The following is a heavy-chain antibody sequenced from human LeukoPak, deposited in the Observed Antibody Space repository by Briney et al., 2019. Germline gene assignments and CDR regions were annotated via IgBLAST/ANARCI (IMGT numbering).Heavy chain of an antibody. J-gene: IGHJ4*02. CDR1: GFTFSYYG. CDR3: ARVPLAYCGGDCYPGGY. Sequence: GGSLRLSCAASGFTFSYYGMYWVRQAPGKGLEWVAFVRYDGGDKFYADSVKGRFTISRDNFKNTLYLQMNSLTPEDTAVYYCARVPLAYCGGDCYPGGYWGQGTLVTVSS. CDR2: VRYDGGDK. D-gene: IGHD2-21*02. V-gene: IGHV3-30*02.